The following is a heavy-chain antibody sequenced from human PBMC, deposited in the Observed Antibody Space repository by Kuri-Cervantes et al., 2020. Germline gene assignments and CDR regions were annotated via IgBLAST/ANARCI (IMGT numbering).Heavy chain of an antibody. V-gene: IGHV1-2*02. Sequence: ASVKVSCKASGYTFTGYYMHWVRQAPGQGLEWMGWINPNSGGTNYAQKFQGRVTMTRDTSISTAYMELSRLRSDDTAVYYCARDASPIVATPLTYYYYGMDVWGQGTTGTESS. CDR3: ARDASPIVATPLTYYYYGMDV. D-gene: IGHD5-12*01. CDR2: INPNSGGT. J-gene: IGHJ6*02. CDR1: GYTFTGYY.